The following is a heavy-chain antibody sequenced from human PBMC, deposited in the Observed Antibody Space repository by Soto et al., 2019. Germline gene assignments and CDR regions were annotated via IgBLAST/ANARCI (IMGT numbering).Heavy chain of an antibody. CDR3: ARGLSPGPPGGMDV. J-gene: IGHJ6*02. Sequence: QVQLVESGGGVVQPGRSLRLSWAASGFTFSSYAMHWVRQAPGKGLEWVAGISYDGSNKYYADSVKGRFTISRDNAKNPLYLPMNSLRAEDTAVYYCARGLSPGPPGGMDVWGHGTTVTVSS. CDR2: ISYDGSNK. D-gene: IGHD2-2*01. V-gene: IGHV3-30-3*01. CDR1: GFTFSSYA.